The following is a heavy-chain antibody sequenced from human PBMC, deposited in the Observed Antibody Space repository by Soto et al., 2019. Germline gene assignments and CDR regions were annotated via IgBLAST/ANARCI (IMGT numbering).Heavy chain of an antibody. J-gene: IGHJ4*02. CDR2: INPNSGGT. D-gene: IGHD6-6*01. V-gene: IGHV1-2*04. Sequence: ASVKVSCKASGYTFTGYYMHWVRQAPGQGLEWMGWINPNSGGTNYAQKFQGWVTMTRDTSISTAYMELSRLRSDDTAVYYCARASSIAARSPFDYWGQGTLVTVS. CDR1: GYTFTGYY. CDR3: ARASSIAARSPFDY.